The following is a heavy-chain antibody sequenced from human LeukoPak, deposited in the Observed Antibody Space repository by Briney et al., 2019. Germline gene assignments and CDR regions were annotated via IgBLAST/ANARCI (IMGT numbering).Heavy chain of an antibody. Sequence: PGGSLRLSCAASGFTFSSYSMNWVRQAPGKGLEWVSSISSSSSYIYYADSVKGRFTISRDNAKNSLYLQMNSLRAEDTAVYYCAREGNDSSGYPSDYWGQGTLVTVSS. J-gene: IGHJ4*02. V-gene: IGHV3-21*01. CDR1: GFTFSSYS. D-gene: IGHD3-22*01. CDR3: AREGNDSSGYPSDY. CDR2: ISSSSSYI.